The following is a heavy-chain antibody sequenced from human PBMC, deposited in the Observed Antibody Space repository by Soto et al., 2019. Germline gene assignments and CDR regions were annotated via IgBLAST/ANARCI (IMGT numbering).Heavy chain of an antibody. Sequence: QVQLVQSGAEVRKPGSSVKVSCKASGGTFSSYAITWVRQAPGQGLEWMGGIIPVFNKPKYAEKFQGRVTISADESRTTAYMELNSLRSEDTAVYYCAREGDDYKYRPYVDYWGQGTLVTVSS. D-gene: IGHD4-4*01. CDR3: AREGDDYKYRPYVDY. J-gene: IGHJ4*02. CDR2: IIPVFNKP. V-gene: IGHV1-69*12. CDR1: GGTFSSYA.